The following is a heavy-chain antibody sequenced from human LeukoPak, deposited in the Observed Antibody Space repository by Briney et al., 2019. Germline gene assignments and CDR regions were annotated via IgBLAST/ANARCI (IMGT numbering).Heavy chain of an antibody. Sequence: GGSLRLSCAASGFTFSSYTMNWVRQAPGKGLEWVSSISSDSNYIYYADSVKGRFTISRDNAWNSLYLQMNSLRAEDTAVYYCARKENILTGYYDHWGQGTLVAVSS. CDR2: ISSDSNYI. V-gene: IGHV3-21*01. D-gene: IGHD3-9*01. J-gene: IGHJ5*02. CDR1: GFTFSSYT. CDR3: ARKENILTGYYDH.